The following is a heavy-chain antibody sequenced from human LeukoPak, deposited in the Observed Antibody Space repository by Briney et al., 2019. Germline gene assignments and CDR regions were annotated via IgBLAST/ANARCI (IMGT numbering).Heavy chain of an antibody. J-gene: IGHJ4*02. CDR1: GFTFSSYS. CDR2: ISSSSSTI. Sequence: PGGSLRLSCAASGFTFSSYSMNWVRQAPGKGLEWVSYISSSSSTIYYADSVKGRFTISRDNAKNSLYLQMNSLRAEDTAVYYCARSAGSGWDALDYWGQGTLVTVSS. D-gene: IGHD6-19*01. CDR3: ARSAGSGWDALDY. V-gene: IGHV3-48*01.